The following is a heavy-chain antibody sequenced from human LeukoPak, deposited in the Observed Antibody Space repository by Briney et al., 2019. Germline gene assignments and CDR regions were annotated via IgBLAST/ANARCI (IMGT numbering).Heavy chain of an antibody. D-gene: IGHD3-9*01. V-gene: IGHV7-4-1*02. Sequence: ASVKVSCKASGYTFTSYAMNWVRQAPGQGLEWMGWINTNTGNPTYAQGFTGRFVFSLDTSVSTAYLQISSLKAEDAAAYYCAREGEADILTGYEFDYWGQGTLVTVSS. CDR2: INTNTGNP. CDR1: GYTFTSYA. J-gene: IGHJ4*02. CDR3: AREGEADILTGYEFDY.